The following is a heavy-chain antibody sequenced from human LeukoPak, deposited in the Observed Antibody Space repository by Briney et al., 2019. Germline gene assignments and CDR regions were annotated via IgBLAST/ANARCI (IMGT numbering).Heavy chain of an antibody. CDR3: AHSLCNGGSCYSGFDF. CDR1: GFSLITRGVG. V-gene: IGHV2-5*02. CDR2: IYWDDDK. J-gene: IGHJ4*02. D-gene: IGHD2-15*01. Sequence: TASGPTLVKPTQTLTLTCTFSGFSLITRGVGVGWIRQPPGKALEWLSLIYWDDDKRYSPSLKNRLSITKDTSKNQVVLTMTNMDPVDTATYYCAHSLCNGGSCYSGFDFWGQGTLVTVSS.